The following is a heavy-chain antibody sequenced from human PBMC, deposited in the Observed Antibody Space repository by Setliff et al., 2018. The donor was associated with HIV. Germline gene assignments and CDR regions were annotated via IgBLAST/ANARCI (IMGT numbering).Heavy chain of an antibody. CDR1: GGSISSSSYY. Sequence: SETLSLTCTVSGGSISSSSYYWGWIRQPPGKGLEWIGSINYRGNTYYNPSLKSRVTISVDTSKNQFSLKLSSVTAADTAVYYCARGDGTKYYYYYYMDVWGKGTTVTVSS. D-gene: IGHD1-7*01. J-gene: IGHJ6*03. CDR3: ARGDGTKYYYYYYMDV. V-gene: IGHV4-39*07. CDR2: INYRGNT.